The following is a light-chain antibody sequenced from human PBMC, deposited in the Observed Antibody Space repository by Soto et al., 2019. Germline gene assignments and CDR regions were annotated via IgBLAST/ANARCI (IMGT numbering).Light chain of an antibody. CDR1: QDIGNF. J-gene: IGKJ2*01. Sequence: DIQMTQSPSSVSASVGDRVTITCRASQDIGNFLAWYQQTPGKAPKLLIHGASSLYRGVASRFSGGGTGTDVTLTILSLQPEDFATYYCQQTRAFPRTFGQGTKVDVK. V-gene: IGKV1-12*01. CDR3: QQTRAFPRT. CDR2: GAS.